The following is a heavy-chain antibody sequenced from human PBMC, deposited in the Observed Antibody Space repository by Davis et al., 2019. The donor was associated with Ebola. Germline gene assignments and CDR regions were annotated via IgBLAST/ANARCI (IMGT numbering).Heavy chain of an antibody. CDR1: GFTFSSYS. CDR2: ISSSSSYI. J-gene: IGHJ4*02. V-gene: IGHV3-21*04. CDR3: AREGQIH. Sequence: PGGSLRLSCAASGFTFSSYSMNWVRQAPGKGLEWVSSISSSSSYIYYADSVRGRFTISRENTKNSLYLQMNGLRAEDTALYYCAREGQIHWGQGTLVTVSS.